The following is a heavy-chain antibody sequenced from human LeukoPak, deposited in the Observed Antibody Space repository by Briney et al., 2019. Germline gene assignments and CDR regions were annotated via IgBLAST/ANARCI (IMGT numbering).Heavy chain of an antibody. J-gene: IGHJ5*02. CDR2: IRYDGSNK. CDR3: AKVLYSSGWHESWFDP. D-gene: IGHD6-19*01. V-gene: IGHV3-30*02. CDR1: GFTFSSYS. Sequence: PGGSLRLSCAASGFTFSSYSMNWVRQAPGKGLEWVAFIRYDGSNKYYADSVKGRFTISRDNSKNTLYLQMNSLRAEDTAVYYCAKVLYSSGWHESWFDPWGQGTLVTVSS.